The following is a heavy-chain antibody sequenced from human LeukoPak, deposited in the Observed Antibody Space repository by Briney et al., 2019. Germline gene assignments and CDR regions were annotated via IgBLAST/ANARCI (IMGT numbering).Heavy chain of an antibody. J-gene: IGHJ4*02. CDR2: IYSGGKT. D-gene: IGHD1-26*01. CDR1: GFTVSSNS. Sequence: AGSLIPSCTVSGFTVSSNSMSWVRHAPGEGLEWVSSIYSGGKTPYSDSVRGGFTISRANSKKNLYLQMNSLSAADTPDYYCAVRASEYSHPYYYWGQGTQVTASS. CDR3: AVRASEYSHPYYY. V-gene: IGHV3-53*01.